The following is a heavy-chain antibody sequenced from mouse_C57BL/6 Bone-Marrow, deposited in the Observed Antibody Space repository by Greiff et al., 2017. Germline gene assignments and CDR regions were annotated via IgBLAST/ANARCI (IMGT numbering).Heavy chain of an antibody. J-gene: IGHJ1*03. Sequence: QVQLKQPGAELVKPGASVKMSCKASGYTFTSYWITWVKQRPGQGLEWIGDIYPGRGSTNYNEKFKSKATLTVDTSSSTAYMQLSSLTSEDSAGYYCARPYYSNYWYFDVWGTGTTVTVSA. CDR3: ARPYYSNYWYFDV. V-gene: IGHV1-55*01. D-gene: IGHD2-5*01. CDR2: IYPGRGST. CDR1: GYTFTSYW.